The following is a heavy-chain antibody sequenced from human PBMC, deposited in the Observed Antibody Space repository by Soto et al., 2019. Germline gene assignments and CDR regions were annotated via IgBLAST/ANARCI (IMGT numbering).Heavy chain of an antibody. CDR1: GGTFSSYA. D-gene: IGHD4-17*01. J-gene: IGHJ4*02. CDR3: ARDPSYGGNLYYFDY. CDR2: IIPIFGTA. V-gene: IGHV1-69*13. Sequence: ASVKVSCKASGGTFSSYAISWVRQAPGQGLEWMGGIIPIFGTANYAQKFQGRVTITADESTSTAYMELSSLRSEDTAVYYCARDPSYGGNLYYFDYWGQGTLVTVSS.